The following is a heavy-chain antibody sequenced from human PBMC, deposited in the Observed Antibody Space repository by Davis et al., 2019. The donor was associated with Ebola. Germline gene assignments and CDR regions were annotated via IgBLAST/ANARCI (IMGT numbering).Heavy chain of an antibody. J-gene: IGHJ4*02. CDR2: ISWDGGST. D-gene: IGHD3-10*01. CDR1: GFTFDDYT. CDR3: ARERGFMVRGVIDY. V-gene: IGHV3-43*01. Sequence: GESLKISCAASGFTFDDYTMHWVRQAPGKGLEWVSLISWDGGSTYYADSVKGRFTISRDNAKNSLYLQMNSLRAEDTAVYYCARERGFMVRGVIDYWGQGTLVTVSS.